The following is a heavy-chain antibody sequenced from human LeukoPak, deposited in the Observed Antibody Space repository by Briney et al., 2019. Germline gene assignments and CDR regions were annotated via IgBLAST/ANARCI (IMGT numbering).Heavy chain of an antibody. J-gene: IGHJ3*02. CDR3: ARDAYYYDSSGYPFLRNAFDI. CDR1: GFSFGDYD. D-gene: IGHD3-22*01. V-gene: IGHV3-11*04. Sequence: PGRSLRLSCTGSGFSFGDYDMSWFRQAPGKGLEWVSYISSSGSTIYYADSVKGRFTISRDNAKNTLYLQMNSLRAEDTAVYYCARDAYYYDSSGYPFLRNAFDIWGQGTMVTVSS. CDR2: ISSSGSTI.